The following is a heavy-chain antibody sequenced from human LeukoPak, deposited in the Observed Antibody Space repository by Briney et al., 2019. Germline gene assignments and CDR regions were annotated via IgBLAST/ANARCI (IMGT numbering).Heavy chain of an antibody. CDR2: IYTSGST. D-gene: IGHD3-16*01. CDR1: GGSISSYY. Sequence: SETLSLTCTVSGGSISSYYWSWIRQPAGKGLEWIGRIYTSGSTNYNPSLKSRVTISVDTSKNQFSLKLSSVTAADTAVYYCARYGGVTPPYYFDYWGQGTLVTVSS. CDR3: ARYGGVTPPYYFDY. J-gene: IGHJ4*02. V-gene: IGHV4-4*07.